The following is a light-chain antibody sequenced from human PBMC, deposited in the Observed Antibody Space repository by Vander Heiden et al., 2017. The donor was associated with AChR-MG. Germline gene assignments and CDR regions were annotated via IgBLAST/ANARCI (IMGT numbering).Light chain of an antibody. CDR2: AAS. CDR1: HTISSY. Sequence: DIQMTQSPSSLSASVGDRVTITCRASHTISSYLNWYQHKSGKAPRLLIYAASSLQSGVPSRFSGSESGTDFTLTISSLQPEDFATYYCQQSDSTPITFGGGTKVEIK. CDR3: QQSDSTPIT. V-gene: IGKV1-39*01. J-gene: IGKJ4*01.